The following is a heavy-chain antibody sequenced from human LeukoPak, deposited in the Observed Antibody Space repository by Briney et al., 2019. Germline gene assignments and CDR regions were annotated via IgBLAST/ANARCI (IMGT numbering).Heavy chain of an antibody. CDR3: VRAAARLFDY. CDR2: MSSSGITI. CDR1: AFTFSSYE. V-gene: IGHV3-48*03. D-gene: IGHD6-13*01. Sequence: GGSLRLSCEASAFTFSSYEMNWVRQAPGKGLEWVSFMSSSGITIFYADSVKGRFTISRDNARNSLYLQMNSLRAEDTAVYYCVRAAARLFDYWGQGTLVTVSA. J-gene: IGHJ4*02.